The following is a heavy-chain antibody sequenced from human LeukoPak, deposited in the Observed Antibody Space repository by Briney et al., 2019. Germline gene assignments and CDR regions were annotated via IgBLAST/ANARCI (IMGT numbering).Heavy chain of an antibody. D-gene: IGHD1-7*01. V-gene: IGHV4-34*01. J-gene: IGHJ4*02. CDR2: INHSGST. CDR1: GGSFSGYY. CDR3: ARARFAGTTVDY. Sequence: SETLSLTCAVYGGSFSGYYCSWIRQPPGKGLEWIGEINHSGSTNYNPSLKSRVTISVDTSKNQFSLKLSSVTAADTAVYYCARARFAGTTVDYWGQGTLVTVSS.